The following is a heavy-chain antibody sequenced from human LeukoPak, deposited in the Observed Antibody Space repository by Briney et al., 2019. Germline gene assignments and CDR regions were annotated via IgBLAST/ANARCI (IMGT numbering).Heavy chain of an antibody. Sequence: GGSLRLSCYASEFTLKDYWMHWVRQGPGKGLVWVSRINSDGSSASYADPVKGRFTISRDNAKNSLYLQMNSLRAEDTAVYYCARVSEAVPNYWGQGTLVTVSS. CDR3: ARVSEAVPNY. CDR2: INSDGSSA. CDR1: EFTLKDYW. J-gene: IGHJ4*02. D-gene: IGHD1-26*01. V-gene: IGHV3-74*01.